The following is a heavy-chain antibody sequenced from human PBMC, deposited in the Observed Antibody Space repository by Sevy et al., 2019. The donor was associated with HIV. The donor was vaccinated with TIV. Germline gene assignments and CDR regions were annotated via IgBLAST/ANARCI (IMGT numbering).Heavy chain of an antibody. J-gene: IGHJ6*02. Sequence: GGSLRLSCAASGFTFSSYWMSWVRQAPGKGLEWVANIKQDGSEKYYVDSVKGRFTISRDNAKNSLYLQMNSLRAEDTAVYYCARDGYCSSTSCYIPGMDVWGQGTTVTASS. CDR1: GFTFSSYW. V-gene: IGHV3-7*01. CDR3: ARDGYCSSTSCYIPGMDV. D-gene: IGHD2-2*03. CDR2: IKQDGSEK.